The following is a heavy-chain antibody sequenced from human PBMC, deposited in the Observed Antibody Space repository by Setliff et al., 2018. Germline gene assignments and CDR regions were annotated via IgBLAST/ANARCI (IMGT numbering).Heavy chain of an antibody. Sequence: SETLSLTCTVYGGSLSNYYWSWIRQPPGKGLEWIVEINHSGYTYSKPSLQSRVSMSVDASKNQFSLKLASVTAADTAVYYCGRVDFTMIQGVVGHWGQGTLVTVSS. CDR3: GRVDFTMIQGVVGH. CDR1: GGSLSNYY. D-gene: IGHD3-10*01. CDR2: INHSGYT. V-gene: IGHV4-34*01. J-gene: IGHJ1*01.